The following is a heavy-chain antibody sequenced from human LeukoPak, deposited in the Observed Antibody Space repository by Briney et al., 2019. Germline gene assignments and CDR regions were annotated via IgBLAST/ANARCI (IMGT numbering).Heavy chain of an antibody. V-gene: IGHV3-74*01. CDR3: GRDLGGRSGY. D-gene: IGHD1-26*01. J-gene: IGHJ4*02. Sequence: GGSLRLSCAVSGFTFRTYWMHWVRQVPGEGLVWVSRINEDGSITNYADSVKGRFSISRDNAKNTLYLQMNSLRAEDTAVYYCGRDLGGRSGYWGQGILVTVSS. CDR1: GFTFRTYW. CDR2: INEDGSIT.